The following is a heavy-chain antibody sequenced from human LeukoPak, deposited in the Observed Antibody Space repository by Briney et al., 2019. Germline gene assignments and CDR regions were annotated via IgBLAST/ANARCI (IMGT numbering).Heavy chain of an antibody. CDR2: IFHSGSI. CDR3: ARMGVSYYYDSSTYFPTAFDV. D-gene: IGHD3-22*01. V-gene: IGHV4-38-2*01. CDR1: GYSISSGYY. Sequence: SETLSLTCDVSGYSISSGYYWGWIRQSPGEGLEWIATIFHSGSIYYNPSLKSRVTLSVDTSKNQFTLKLDSVTAADTAMYHCARMGVSYYYDSSTYFPTAFDVWGQGTMVSVSS. J-gene: IGHJ3*01.